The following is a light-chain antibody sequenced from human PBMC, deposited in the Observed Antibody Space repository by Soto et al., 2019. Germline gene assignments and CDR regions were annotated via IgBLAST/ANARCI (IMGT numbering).Light chain of an antibody. CDR1: SGSIVSNY. V-gene: IGLV6-57*04. CDR2: EDN. Sequence: NFMLTQPHSVSESPGKTVTLSCTRSSGSIVSNYVQWYQQRPGSAPTTMIYEDNQRPSGVRDRFSGSIDASSNSASLTISGLETEDEGDYYCQSYDNNDHVVFGGGTQLTVL. J-gene: IGLJ2*01. CDR3: QSYDNNDHVV.